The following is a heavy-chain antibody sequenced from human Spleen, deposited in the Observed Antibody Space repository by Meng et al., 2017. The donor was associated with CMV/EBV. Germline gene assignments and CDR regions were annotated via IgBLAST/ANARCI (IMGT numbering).Heavy chain of an antibody. V-gene: IGHV1-2*02. CDR3: ASSLKPSDCSSTTCPPGGYYGMDV. D-gene: IGHD2-2*01. CDR1: GYTFAGHY. J-gene: IGHJ6*02. Sequence: ASVKVSCKASGYTFAGHYIHWVRQAPGQGLEWMGWINPNSGGTNYAQKFQGRVTMTRDTSISTAYMEPSRLRPDDTAVYYCASSLKPSDCSSTTCPPGGYYGMDVWGQGTTVTVSS. CDR2: INPNSGGT.